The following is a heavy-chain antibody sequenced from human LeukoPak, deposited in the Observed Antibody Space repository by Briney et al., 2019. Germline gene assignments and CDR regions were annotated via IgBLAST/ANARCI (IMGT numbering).Heavy chain of an antibody. V-gene: IGHV4-4*02. CDR3: ARDPMNRRFDY. CDR2: IYLSGST. CDR1: GGSISSGNW. D-gene: IGHD3-22*01. Sequence: SETLSLTCAVSGGSISSGNWWSWVRQPPGKALEWIGEIYLSGSTNYNPSLKSRVTISVDKSKNEFSLKLTSVTAADTAVYYCARDPMNRRFDYWGQGTLVTVSS. J-gene: IGHJ4*02.